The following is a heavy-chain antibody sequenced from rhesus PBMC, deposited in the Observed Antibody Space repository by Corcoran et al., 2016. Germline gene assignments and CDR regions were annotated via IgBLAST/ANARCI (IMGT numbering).Heavy chain of an antibody. J-gene: IGHJ4*01. CDR3: ARDREGTAGTVSGGFDY. D-gene: IGHD5-24*01. CDR2: IYGSSTST. Sequence: QVQLQESGPGVVQPSEPLSLTCAVSGGAIRHSYRRSWIRQPPGKALEWIGYIYGSSTSTNYNPSLKSRVTISKDTSKNQFSLKLSSVTAADTAVYYCARDREGTAGTVSGGFDYWGQGVLVTVSS. CDR1: GGAIRHSYR. V-gene: IGHV4S10*01.